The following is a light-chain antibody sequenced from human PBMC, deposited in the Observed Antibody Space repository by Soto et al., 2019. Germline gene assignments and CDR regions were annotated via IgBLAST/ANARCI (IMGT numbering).Light chain of an antibody. J-gene: IGKJ1*01. V-gene: IGKV3-11*01. CDR3: QQRSNWPPGVT. Sequence: EIVLTQSPATLSLSPGERATLSCRASQSVSSYLAWYQQKPGQAPRLLIYDASNRATGSPARFSGSGSGTAFTLTIRSLEPEDFAVYYCQQRSNWPPGVTFGKGTKVEIK. CDR1: QSVSSY. CDR2: DAS.